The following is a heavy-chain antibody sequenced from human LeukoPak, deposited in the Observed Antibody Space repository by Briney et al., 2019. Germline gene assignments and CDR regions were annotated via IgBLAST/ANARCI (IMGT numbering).Heavy chain of an antibody. D-gene: IGHD3-16*01. Sequence: SETLSLTXTVSGYSISSGYYWGWIRQPPGKGLEWIGSIYYSGSTYYNPSLKSRVTISVDTSKNQFSLKLSSVTAADTAVYYCARHQEAGRGDLPLDYWGQGTLVTVSS. CDR1: GYSISSGYY. CDR3: ARHQEAGRGDLPLDY. J-gene: IGHJ4*02. V-gene: IGHV4-38-2*02. CDR2: IYYSGST.